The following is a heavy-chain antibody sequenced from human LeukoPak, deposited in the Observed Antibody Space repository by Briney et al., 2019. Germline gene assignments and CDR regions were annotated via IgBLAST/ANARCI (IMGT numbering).Heavy chain of an antibody. Sequence: PGGSLRLSCAASGFTFSSYAMSWVRQAPGKGLEWVSAISGSGGSTYYADSVKGRFTISRDNSKNTLYLQMNSLRAEDTAVYYCAKPHYYGSGSRNFDYWGQGTLVTVSS. CDR2: ISGSGGST. V-gene: IGHV3-23*01. CDR3: AKPHYYGSGSRNFDY. J-gene: IGHJ4*02. D-gene: IGHD3-10*01. CDR1: GFTFSSYA.